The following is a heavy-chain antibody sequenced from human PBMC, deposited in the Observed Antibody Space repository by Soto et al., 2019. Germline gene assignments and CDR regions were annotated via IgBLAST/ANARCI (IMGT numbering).Heavy chain of an antibody. CDR3: AKGSSGYYDTFDY. CDR1: GFAFSSYS. J-gene: IGHJ4*02. V-gene: IGHV3-23*01. CDR2: ISGSGSGT. D-gene: IGHD3-22*01. Sequence: EVQLLQSGGGLVQPGGSLRLSCAASGFAFSSYSMYWVRQAPGKGLEWVSGISGSGSGTYYADSVKGRFTISRDNSKNTLYLQMNSLRAEDTAVYYRAKGSSGYYDTFDYWGQGTLVTVSS.